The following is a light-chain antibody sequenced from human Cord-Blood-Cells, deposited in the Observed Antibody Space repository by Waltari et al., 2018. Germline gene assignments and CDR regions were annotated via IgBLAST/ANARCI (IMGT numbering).Light chain of an antibody. J-gene: IGLJ1*01. CDR2: EVS. CDR1: SSDVGGYNY. CDR3: SSYAGSNNV. Sequence: QSALTQPPSASGSPGPSVTISCTGTSSDVGGYNYVSWYQQHPAKATKLMIYEVSKRPSGVPGRFSGSKSGNTASLTVSGLQAEDEADYYCSSYAGSNNVFGTGTKVTVL. V-gene: IGLV2-8*01.